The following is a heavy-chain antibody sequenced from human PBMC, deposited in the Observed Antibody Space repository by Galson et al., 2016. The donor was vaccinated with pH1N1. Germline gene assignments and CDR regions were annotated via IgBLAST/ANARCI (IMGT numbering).Heavy chain of an antibody. Sequence: SVKVSCKASGYTFSKYYVHWVRQAPGQGLEWVGIINPRDGGTVYTQRLQGRVTMTRDTSTSTVYMELSSLRSEDTAVYFCAIPHSPRYAFDIWGQGTMVTVSS. J-gene: IGHJ3*02. CDR3: AIPHSPRYAFDI. CDR2: INPRDGGT. V-gene: IGHV1-46*03. CDR1: GYTFSKYY. D-gene: IGHD1-26*01.